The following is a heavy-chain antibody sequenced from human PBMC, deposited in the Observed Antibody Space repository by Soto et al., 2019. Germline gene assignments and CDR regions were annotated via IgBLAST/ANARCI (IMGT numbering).Heavy chain of an antibody. Sequence: QVQLVESGGGVVQPGRSLRLSCAASGFTFSSYGMHWVRQAPGKGLEWGAVISYVGRNKYYADSVKGRFTISRDNSKNTLYLQMNSLRAEDTAVYYCAKAPYSGYEIDYWGQGTLVTVSS. CDR3: AKAPYSGYEIDY. J-gene: IGHJ4*02. D-gene: IGHD5-12*01. V-gene: IGHV3-30*18. CDR2: ISYVGRNK. CDR1: GFTFSSYG.